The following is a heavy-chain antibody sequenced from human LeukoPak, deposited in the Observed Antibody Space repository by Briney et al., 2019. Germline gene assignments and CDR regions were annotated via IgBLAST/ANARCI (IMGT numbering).Heavy chain of an antibody. J-gene: IGHJ4*02. CDR2: IYYSGST. CDR3: ARNHCTNGVCYVDY. CDR1: GGSISSGGYF. D-gene: IGHD2-8*01. Sequence: PSETLSLTCTVSGGSISSGGYFWSWIRQHPGKGLEWIGYIYYSGSTYYNPSLKSRVTISVDTSKNQFSLKLSSVTAADTAVYYCARNHCTNGVCYVDYWGQGTLVTVSS. V-gene: IGHV4-31*03.